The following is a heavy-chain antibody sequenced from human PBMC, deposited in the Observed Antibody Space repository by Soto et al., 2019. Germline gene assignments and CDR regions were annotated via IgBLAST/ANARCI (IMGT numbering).Heavy chain of an antibody. CDR2: VSGSGDRT. CDR1: GFTFSDYA. D-gene: IGHD7-27*01. V-gene: IGHV3-23*01. J-gene: IGHJ6*02. CDR3: AKDPAPITGDEYMDV. Sequence: PGGSLRLSCAASGFTFSDYAMSWVRQAPGKGLEWVSSVSGSGDRTYYADSVRGRFTISRDKSKTTLCLQMNSLRADDTAVYYCAKDPAPITGDEYMDVWGQGTTVTVSS.